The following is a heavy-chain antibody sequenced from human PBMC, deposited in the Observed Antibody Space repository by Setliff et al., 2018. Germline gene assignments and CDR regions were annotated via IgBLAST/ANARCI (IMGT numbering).Heavy chain of an antibody. CDR1: GFTFNNYA. CDR3: AKDLGDDGHYYYYMDV. V-gene: IGHV3-23*03. Sequence: GGSLRLSCAASGFTFNNYAMSWVRQAPGKRLEWVSVVYRGGSTTFYADSVKGRFTISRDDSKNTLYLQMNSLTVDDTAVYYCAKDLGDDGHYYYYMDVWGKGTTVTLSS. J-gene: IGHJ6*03. D-gene: IGHD4-17*01. CDR2: VYRGGSTT.